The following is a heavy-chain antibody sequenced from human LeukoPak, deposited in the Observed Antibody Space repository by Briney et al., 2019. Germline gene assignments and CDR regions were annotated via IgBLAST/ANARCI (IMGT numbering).Heavy chain of an antibody. CDR2: IYPDDSDT. CDR1: SYNFSNYW. D-gene: IGHD2-15*01. J-gene: IGHJ4*02. V-gene: IGHV5-51*01. Sequence: GESLKISCKASSYNFSNYWIGWVRQMPGKGLEWMGIIYPDDSDTRHSPSFQGQVTVSADKSISTAYLQWTSLRASDTAMYYCARRAHCSGGSCYGDYWGQGTLVTVSS. CDR3: ARRAHCSGGSCYGDY.